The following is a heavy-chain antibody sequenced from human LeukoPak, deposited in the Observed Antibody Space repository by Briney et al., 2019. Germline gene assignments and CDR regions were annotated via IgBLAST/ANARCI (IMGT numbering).Heavy chain of an antibody. V-gene: IGHV4-59*08. CDR1: GGSISSHY. CDR2: IYNTGST. Sequence: PSETLSLTCTVSGGSISSHYWTWIRQPPGKGLEWIGYIYNTGSTNYNPSLKSRVTMSLDTSKNQFSLKLTSVTAADTAIYFCARDDYGVFDAFDVWGQGTVVTVSS. CDR3: ARDDYGVFDAFDV. D-gene: IGHD3-16*01. J-gene: IGHJ3*01.